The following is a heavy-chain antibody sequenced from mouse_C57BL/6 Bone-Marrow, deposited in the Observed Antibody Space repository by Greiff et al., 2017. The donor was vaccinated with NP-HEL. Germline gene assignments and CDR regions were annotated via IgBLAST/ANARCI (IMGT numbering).Heavy chain of an antibody. V-gene: IGHV5-4*01. D-gene: IGHD1-1*01. J-gene: IGHJ1*03. Sequence: DVQLVESGGGLVKPGGSLKLSCAASGFTFSSYAMSWVRQTPEKRLEWVATISDGGSYTYYPDNVKGRFTISRDNAKNNLYLQMSHLKSEDTAMYYCARDGRITTVPHCDVWGTGTTFTVSS. CDR1: GFTFSSYA. CDR2: ISDGGSYT. CDR3: ARDGRITTVPHCDV.